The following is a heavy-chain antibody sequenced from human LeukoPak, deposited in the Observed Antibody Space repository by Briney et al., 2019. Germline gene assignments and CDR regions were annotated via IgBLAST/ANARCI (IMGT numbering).Heavy chain of an antibody. J-gene: IGHJ4*02. Sequence: GGSLRLSCAASGFTFSSYVMTWVRQAPGKGLEWVSGISGSGGSTYYADSVKGRFTISRDNSKNALYLQMNSLRAEDTAVYYCAKDRSSSWYHPTDYWGQGTLVTVSS. V-gene: IGHV3-23*01. CDR3: AKDRSSSWYHPTDY. CDR2: ISGSGGST. CDR1: GFTFSSYV. D-gene: IGHD6-19*01.